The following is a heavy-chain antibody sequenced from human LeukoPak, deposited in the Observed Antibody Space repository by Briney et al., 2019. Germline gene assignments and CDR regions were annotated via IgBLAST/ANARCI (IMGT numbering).Heavy chain of an antibody. J-gene: IGHJ6*02. CDR1: GGSFSGYY. Sequence: SETLSLTCAVYGGSFSGYYWSWIRQPPGKGLEWIGEINHSGSTNYNPSLKSRVTISVDTSKNQFSLKLSSVTAADTAVYYCARGGPQLWLRYYYYYGMDAWGQGTTVTVSS. D-gene: IGHD5-18*01. CDR3: ARGGPQLWLRYYYYYGMDA. CDR2: INHSGST. V-gene: IGHV4-34*01.